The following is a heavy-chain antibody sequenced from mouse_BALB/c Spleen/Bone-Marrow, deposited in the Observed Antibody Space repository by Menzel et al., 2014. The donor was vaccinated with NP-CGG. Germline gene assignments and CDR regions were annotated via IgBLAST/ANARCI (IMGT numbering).Heavy chain of an antibody. Sequence: EVQLQQSGPELVKPGASVKISCKASGYSFTGYFMNWMEQSHGKSLEWIGRINPYNGDPFYNQKFKGKATLTVDKSSSTAHMELLSLTSEDSAVYYCGRGNYDYDSWFGYWGQGTLVTVSA. CDR2: INPYNGDP. CDR1: GYSFTGYF. J-gene: IGHJ3*01. D-gene: IGHD2-4*01. CDR3: GRGNYDYDSWFGY. V-gene: IGHV1-37*01.